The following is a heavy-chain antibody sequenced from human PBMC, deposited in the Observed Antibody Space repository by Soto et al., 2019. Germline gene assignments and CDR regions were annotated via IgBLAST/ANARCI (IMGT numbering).Heavy chain of an antibody. Sequence: QVQLQESGPGLVKPSQTLSLTCTVSGGSISSGGYYWSWIRQHPGKGLEWIGYSGSSYYNPSLKSRVTILVDTAKKPFSLKLSSVTAADTAVYYCARDRHSGGYCSGGSCYSYYSYYMDVWGKGTTVTVSS. J-gene: IGHJ6*03. D-gene: IGHD2-15*01. V-gene: IGHV4-31*03. CDR1: GGSISSGGYY. CDR2: YSGSS. CDR3: ARDRHSGGYCSGGSCYSYYSYYMDV.